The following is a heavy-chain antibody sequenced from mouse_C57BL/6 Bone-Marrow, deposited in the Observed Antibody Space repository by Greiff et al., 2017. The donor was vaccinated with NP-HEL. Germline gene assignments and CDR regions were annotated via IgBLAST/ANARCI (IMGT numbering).Heavy chain of an antibody. CDR1: GYTFTDYY. CDR2: INPNNGGT. Sequence: EVQLQQSGPALVKPGASVKISCTASGYTFTDYYMNWVKQSHGKSLEWIGNINPNNGGTSYHQKFKGKATLTIDTSSSTAYIELRSLTSEDSAVYYSERPCYGRGYYYAMDYWGQGTSVTVSS. D-gene: IGHD2-12*01. CDR3: ERPCYGRGYYYAMDY. J-gene: IGHJ4*01. V-gene: IGHV1-26*01.